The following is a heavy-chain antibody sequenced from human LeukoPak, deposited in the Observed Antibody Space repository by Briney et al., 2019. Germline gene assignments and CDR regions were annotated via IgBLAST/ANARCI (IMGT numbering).Heavy chain of an antibody. V-gene: IGHV3-20*04. Sequence: GGSLRLSCAASGFTFDDYGMSWVRQAPGKGLEWVSGINWNGGSTGYADSVKGRFTISRDNAKNSLYLQMNSLRAEDTALYYCARVAYDSSTHYFDYWGQGTLVTVSS. CDR3: ARVAYDSSTHYFDY. J-gene: IGHJ4*02. D-gene: IGHD3-22*01. CDR2: INWNGGST. CDR1: GFTFDDYG.